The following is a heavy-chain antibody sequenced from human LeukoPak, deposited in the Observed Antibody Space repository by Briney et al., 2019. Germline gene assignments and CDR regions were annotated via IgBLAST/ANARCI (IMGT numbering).Heavy chain of an antibody. CDR1: GSTFTSYG. CDR2: ISAYNGNT. V-gene: IGHV1-18*01. CDR3: ARTETTRSSIAVAGSWFDP. D-gene: IGHD6-19*01. Sequence: GASVKVSCKASGSTFTSYGISWVRQAPGQGLEWMGWISAYNGNTNYAQKLQGRVTMTTDTSTSTAYMELRSLTSDDTAVYSCARTETTRSSIAVAGSWFDPWGQGNLVTVSS. J-gene: IGHJ5*02.